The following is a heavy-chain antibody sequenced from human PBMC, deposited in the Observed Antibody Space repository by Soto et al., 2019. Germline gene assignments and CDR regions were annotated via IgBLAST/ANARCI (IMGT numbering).Heavy chain of an antibody. CDR2: IYQSGST. CDR3: AAGGGLPRYY. V-gene: IGHV4-30-2*01. D-gene: IGHD5-12*01. Sequence: QLQLQESGSGLVKPSQTLSLTCAVSGGSISSGGYSWSWIRQPPGKGLEWIGYIYQSGSTYYNPSLXSXVXIXXDRSKNQFSLKLSSVTAADTAVYYCAAGGGLPRYYWGQGTLVTVSS. J-gene: IGHJ4*02. CDR1: GGSISSGGYS.